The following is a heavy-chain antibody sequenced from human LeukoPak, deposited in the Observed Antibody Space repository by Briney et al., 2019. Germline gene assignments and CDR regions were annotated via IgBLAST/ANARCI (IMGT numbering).Heavy chain of an antibody. CDR2: IYPGDSDT. V-gene: IGHV5-51*01. CDR3: ARRASGEEYFDH. Sequence: GDSLKISCKGSGYSFTNSWIGWVRQMPGNGLEWMGIIYPGDSDTRYSPSFQGQVTISADESISTAFLQWSTLKASDSAIYFCARRASGEEYFDHWGLGTLVTVSS. J-gene: IGHJ4*02. D-gene: IGHD1-26*01. CDR1: GYSFTNSW.